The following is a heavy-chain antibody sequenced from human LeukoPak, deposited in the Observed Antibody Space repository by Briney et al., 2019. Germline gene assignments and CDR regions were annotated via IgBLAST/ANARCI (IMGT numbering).Heavy chain of an antibody. CDR2: IYTSGST. J-gene: IGHJ4*02. CDR3: ARDVGGYNYGYSLDY. D-gene: IGHD5-18*01. V-gene: IGHV4-4*07. CDR1: GGSISSYY. Sequence: SETLSLTCAVSGGSISSYYWSWIRQPAGKGLEWIGRIYTSGSTSYNSSLKSRVTMSVDTSKNQFSLKLSSVTAADTAVYYCARDVGGYNYGYSLDYWGQGTLVSVSS.